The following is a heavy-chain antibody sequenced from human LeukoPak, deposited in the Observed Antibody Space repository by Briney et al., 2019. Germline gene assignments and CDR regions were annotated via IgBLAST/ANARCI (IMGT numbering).Heavy chain of an antibody. CDR2: IWYDGSNK. CDR3: AREAEYCSSTSCPFDY. CDR1: GFTFSSYG. J-gene: IGHJ4*02. V-gene: IGHV3-33*01. D-gene: IGHD2-2*01. Sequence: PGRSLRLSCAASGFTFSSYGMHWVRQAPGKGLEWVAVIWYDGSNKYYADSVKGRFTIPRDNSKNTLYLQMNSLRAEDTAVYYCAREAEYCSSTSCPFDYWGQGTLVTVSS.